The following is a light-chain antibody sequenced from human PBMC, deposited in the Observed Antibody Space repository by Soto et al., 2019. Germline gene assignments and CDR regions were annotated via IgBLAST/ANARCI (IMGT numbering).Light chain of an antibody. CDR1: SSDVGGYNY. V-gene: IGLV2-8*01. Sequence: QSALTQPPSASGSPGQSVTISCTGTSSDVGGYNYVSWYQQHPGKAPNLMIYEVSKRPSGVPDRFSGSKSGNTASLTVSGLQAEDEADYYCSSYAGSNKVFGTGTKLTVL. CDR3: SSYAGSNKV. J-gene: IGLJ1*01. CDR2: EVS.